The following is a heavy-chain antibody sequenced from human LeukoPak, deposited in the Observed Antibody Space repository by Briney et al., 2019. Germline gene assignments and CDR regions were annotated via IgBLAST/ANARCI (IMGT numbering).Heavy chain of an antibody. D-gene: IGHD1-14*01. CDR3: ARSGYAGTTASDAFDF. CDR2: IYSGGST. CDR1: GFTVSDNY. V-gene: IGHV3-53*01. Sequence: GGSLRLSCAASGFTVSDNYLSWARQAPGKGLEWVSVIYSGGSTYYADSVKGRFTISRDNSKNTVYLQMNSLRAEDTAVYDCARSGYAGTTASDAFDFWGQGTMVTVSS. J-gene: IGHJ3*01.